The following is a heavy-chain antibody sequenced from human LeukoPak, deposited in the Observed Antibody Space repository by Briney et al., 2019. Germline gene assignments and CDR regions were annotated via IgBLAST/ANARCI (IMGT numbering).Heavy chain of an antibody. D-gene: IGHD3-10*01. CDR3: ARGKFGELLLDY. CDR1: GYTFTSYG. CDR2: ISTYYGNT. V-gene: IGHV1-18*01. Sequence: ASVKVSCKASGYTFTSYGISWVRQAPGHGREWMGWISTYYGNTNYAQKLQGRVTITTDTSTSTAYMELRSLRSDDTAVYYCARGKFGELLLDYWGQGTLVTVSS. J-gene: IGHJ4*02.